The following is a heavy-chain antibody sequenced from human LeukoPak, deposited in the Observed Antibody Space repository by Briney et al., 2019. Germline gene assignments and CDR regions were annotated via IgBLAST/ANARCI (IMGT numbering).Heavy chain of an antibody. CDR1: GFTFSSYW. Sequence: GGSLRLSSAASGFTFSSYWMSWVRQAPGKGLEWVANIKQDGSEKYYVDSVKGRFTISRDNAKNSLYLQMNSLRAEDTAVYYCARDGYCSSTSCYLGGSDAFDIWGQGTMVTVSS. CDR3: ARDGYCSSTSCYLGGSDAFDI. J-gene: IGHJ3*02. D-gene: IGHD2-2*03. V-gene: IGHV3-7*01. CDR2: IKQDGSEK.